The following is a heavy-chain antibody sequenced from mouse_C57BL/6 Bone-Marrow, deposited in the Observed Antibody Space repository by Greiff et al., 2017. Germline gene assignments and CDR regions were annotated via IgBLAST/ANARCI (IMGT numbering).Heavy chain of an antibody. J-gene: IGHJ4*01. V-gene: IGHV1-81*01. Sequence: VQLKESGAELARPGASVKLSCKASGYTFTSYGISWVKQRTGQGLEWIGEIHPRSGNTYYNEKFKGKATLTADKSSSTAYMELRSLTSEDSAVYFCARERAYYSNQYAMDYWGQGTSVTVSS. CDR1: GYTFTSYG. D-gene: IGHD2-5*01. CDR2: IHPRSGNT. CDR3: ARERAYYSNQYAMDY.